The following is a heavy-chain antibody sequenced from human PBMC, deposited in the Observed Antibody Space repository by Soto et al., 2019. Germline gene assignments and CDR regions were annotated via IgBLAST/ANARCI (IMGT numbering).Heavy chain of an antibody. CDR2: IIPIFGTA. Sequence: SVKVSCKASGGTFSSYAISWVRQAPGQGLEWMGGIIPIFGTANYAQKFQGRVTITADKSTSTAYMELSSLRSEDTAVYYCARTRLLEWLRYYGMDVWGQGTTVTVSS. J-gene: IGHJ6*02. CDR1: GGTFSSYA. CDR3: ARTRLLEWLRYYGMDV. V-gene: IGHV1-69*06. D-gene: IGHD3-3*01.